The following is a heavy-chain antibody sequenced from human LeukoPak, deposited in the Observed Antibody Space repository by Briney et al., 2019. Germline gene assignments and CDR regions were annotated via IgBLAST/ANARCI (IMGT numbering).Heavy chain of an antibody. Sequence: SETLSLTCAVYGGSFSGYYWSWIRQPPGKGLEWIGEINHSGSTNYNPSLKSRVTISVDTSKNQFSLKLSSVTAADTAVYYCARGGSPARYYYYYYMDVWGKGTTVTISS. V-gene: IGHV4-34*01. CDR3: ARGGSPARYYYYYYMDV. CDR1: GGSFSGYY. J-gene: IGHJ6*03. CDR2: INHSGST. D-gene: IGHD1-26*01.